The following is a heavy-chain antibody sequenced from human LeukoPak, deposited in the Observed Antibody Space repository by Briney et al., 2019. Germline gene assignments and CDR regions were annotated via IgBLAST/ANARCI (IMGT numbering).Heavy chain of an antibody. Sequence: GGSLRLSCAASGFTFSSYGMHWVRQSPGRGLEWVSFLSFDGSNEFYADSLRGRFTISRDNSKDTLYLQMDSLRAEDTALYYCAREEHDYVWGSYRYYYYYGIDVWGQGTTVTVSS. CDR2: LSFDGSNE. CDR1: GFTFSSYG. J-gene: IGHJ6*02. V-gene: IGHV3-30*03. CDR3: AREEHDYVWGSYRYYYYYGIDV. D-gene: IGHD3-16*02.